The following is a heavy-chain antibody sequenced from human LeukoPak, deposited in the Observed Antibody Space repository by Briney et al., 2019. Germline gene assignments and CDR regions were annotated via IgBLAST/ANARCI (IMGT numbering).Heavy chain of an antibody. D-gene: IGHD3-10*01. Sequence: SETLSLTCTVSAGSISSSSYYWGWIRQPPGKGLEWIGYVYYSGTTNYNPSLKSRVTISVDTSRKQFSLKLSSVTAADTAVYYCARQHYYGSGSYPDDYFDYWGQGTLVTVSS. CDR1: AGSISSSSYY. J-gene: IGHJ4*02. V-gene: IGHV4-61*05. CDR2: VYYSGTT. CDR3: ARQHYYGSGSYPDDYFDY.